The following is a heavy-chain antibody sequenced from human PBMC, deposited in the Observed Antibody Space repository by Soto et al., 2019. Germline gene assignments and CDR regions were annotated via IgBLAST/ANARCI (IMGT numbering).Heavy chain of an antibody. J-gene: IGHJ6*02. V-gene: IGHV4-39*01. CDR2: IYYSGST. CDR1: GGSISSSSYY. Sequence: LSLTCTVSGGSISSSSYYWGWIRQPPGKGLEWIGSIYYSGSTYYNPSLKSRVTISVDTSKNQFSLKLSSVTAADTAVYYCARLSVVVAARYYYGVDVWGQGTTVTVSS. D-gene: IGHD2-15*01. CDR3: ARLSVVVAARYYYGVDV.